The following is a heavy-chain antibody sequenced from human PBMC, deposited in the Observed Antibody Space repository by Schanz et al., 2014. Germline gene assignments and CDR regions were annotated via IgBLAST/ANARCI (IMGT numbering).Heavy chain of an antibody. Sequence: VQLLESGGALVRPGGSLRLSCVASGFTFFGSFAMSWVRQAPGKGLEWVSGISGSGGSTYDADSVKGRFTISRDNSKNTLYLQMNSLRAEDTAVYYCAKDHAGADILTALGNWGQGTLVTVSS. CDR3: AKDHAGADILTALGN. D-gene: IGHD3-9*01. V-gene: IGHV3-23*01. J-gene: IGHJ4*02. CDR2: ISGSGGST. CDR1: GFTFFGSFA.